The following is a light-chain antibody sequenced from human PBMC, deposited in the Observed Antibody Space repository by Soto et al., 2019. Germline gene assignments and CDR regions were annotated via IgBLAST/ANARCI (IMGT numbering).Light chain of an antibody. J-gene: IGKJ3*01. CDR3: QQYDRTPFT. CDR1: QSVLYSSNNENY. Sequence: DIVMTQSPDSLAVSLGERATINCKSSQSVLYSSNNENYLAWYQQKPGQPPKLLIYWASTRESGVPDRFSGSGSGTDFTLTISSMQAEDGAVYYCQQYDRTPFTFGPGTKVDIK. CDR2: WAS. V-gene: IGKV4-1*01.